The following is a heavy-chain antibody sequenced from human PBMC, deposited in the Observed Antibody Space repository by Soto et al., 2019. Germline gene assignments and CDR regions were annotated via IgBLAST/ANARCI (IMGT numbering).Heavy chain of an antibody. CDR3: ARGRVNWFDP. J-gene: IGHJ5*02. CDR1: GGSFSGYY. CDR2: INHSGST. Sequence: PSETLSLTCAVHGGSFSGYYWSWIRQPPGKGLEWIGEINHSGSTNYNPSLKSRVTISVDTSRNQFSLKLSSVTAADTAVYYCARGRVNWFDPWGQGTLVTVSS. V-gene: IGHV4-34*01. D-gene: IGHD6-6*01.